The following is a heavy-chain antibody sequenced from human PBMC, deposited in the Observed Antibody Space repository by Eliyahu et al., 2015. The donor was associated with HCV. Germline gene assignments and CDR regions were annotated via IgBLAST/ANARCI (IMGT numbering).Heavy chain of an antibody. CDR3: GRLQEPGPYYFQN. Sequence: EVRLVQSGAEVTKPGESLKISCKASGYSFKSYWIGWVRQMPGKGLEWMGVIYPDDSDTRYRPSFQGQVTISADKSISTAYLQWSSLKASDTAVYYCGRLQEPGPYYFQNWGQGTLVTVSS. J-gene: IGHJ1*01. D-gene: IGHD5-24*01. V-gene: IGHV5-51*03. CDR1: GYSFKSYW. CDR2: IYPDDSDT.